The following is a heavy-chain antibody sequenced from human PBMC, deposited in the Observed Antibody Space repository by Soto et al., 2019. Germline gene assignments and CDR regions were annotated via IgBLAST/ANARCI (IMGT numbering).Heavy chain of an antibody. D-gene: IGHD6-19*01. V-gene: IGHV4-39*01. CDR1: GGSISSSSYY. J-gene: IGHJ6*02. Sequence: SETLSLTCTVSGGSISSSSYYWGWIRQPPGKVLELIGIIYYSGSTYYNPSLKSRVTISLDTSKIQFSLKLSFVTAADTAVYYCATIMQWLVRGNYGMDVWGQGTTVTVSS. CDR3: ATIMQWLVRGNYGMDV. CDR2: IYYSGST.